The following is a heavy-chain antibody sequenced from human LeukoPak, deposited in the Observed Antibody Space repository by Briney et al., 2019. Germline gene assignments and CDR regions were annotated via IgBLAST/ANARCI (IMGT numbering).Heavy chain of an antibody. Sequence: VSVKVSCKASGYTFTNHGISWVRQAPGQGLEWMGWISAYSGNTNYAQNLQGRVTMTTDTSTSTAYMELRSLRSDDTAVYYCARAPDDYDFWSGPFDYWGRGTLVTVSS. CDR1: GYTFTNHG. D-gene: IGHD3-3*01. CDR2: ISAYSGNT. CDR3: ARAPDDYDFWSGPFDY. V-gene: IGHV1-18*01. J-gene: IGHJ4*02.